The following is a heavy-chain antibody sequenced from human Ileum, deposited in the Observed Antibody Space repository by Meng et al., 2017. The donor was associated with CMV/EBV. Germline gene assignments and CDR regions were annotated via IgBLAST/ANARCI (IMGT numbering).Heavy chain of an antibody. D-gene: IGHD4-17*01. CDR1: GGAISTYY. CDR3: AREENTVNQFEY. CDR2: INAGGST. V-gene: IGHV4-4*07. J-gene: IGHJ4*02. Sequence: VHLQVSGPGLVNTSETLSLAGAVCGGAISTYYWTWVRQPAGKGLEWMGRINAGGSTNDNPSLKSRVTMSVDTSKNQFSLKVTSVTAADTAVYYCAREENTVNQFEYWGQGTLVTVSS.